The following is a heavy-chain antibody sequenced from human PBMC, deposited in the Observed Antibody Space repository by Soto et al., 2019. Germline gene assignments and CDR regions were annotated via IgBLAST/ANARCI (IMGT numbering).Heavy chain of an antibody. CDR2: IDPSDSYT. J-gene: IGHJ6*02. V-gene: IGHV5-10-1*01. CDR1: GYSFTSYW. Sequence: GESLKISCKGSGYSFTSYWISWVRQMPGKGLEWMGRIDPSDSYTNYSPSFQGHVTISADKSISTAYLQWSSLKASDTAMYYCARPLSRGGYYYYYGMDVWGRGTTVTVSS. CDR3: ARPLSRGGYYYYYGMDV. D-gene: IGHD3-16*01.